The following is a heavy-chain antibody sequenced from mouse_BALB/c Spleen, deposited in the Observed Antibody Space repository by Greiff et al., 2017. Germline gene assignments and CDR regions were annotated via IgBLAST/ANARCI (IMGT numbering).Heavy chain of an antibody. CDR2: INPDSSTI. J-gene: IGHJ3*01. CDR3: ARSPHYYGYGFAY. V-gene: IGHV4-1*02. D-gene: IGHD1-2*01. CDR1: GFDFSRYW. Sequence: EVKVVESGGGLVQPGGSLKLSCAASGFDFSRYWMSWVRQAPGKGLEWIGEINPDSSTINYTPSLKDKFIISRDNAKNTLYLQMSKVRSEDTALYYCARSPHYYGYGFAYWGQGTLVTVSA.